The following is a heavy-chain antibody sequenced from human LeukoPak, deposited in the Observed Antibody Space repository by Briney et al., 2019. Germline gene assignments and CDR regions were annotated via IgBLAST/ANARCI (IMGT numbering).Heavy chain of an antibody. V-gene: IGHV3-11*01. J-gene: IGHJ4*02. CDR3: ASAVI. Sequence: GGSLRLSCATSGFTVSSNYMSWVRQAPGKGLEWVSYISYSGSTIYYADSVKGRFTVSRDNAKNSLYLQMNSLRVEDTAVYYCASAVIWGRGTLVTVSS. CDR2: ISYSGSTI. CDR1: GFTVSSNY. D-gene: IGHD2-21*01.